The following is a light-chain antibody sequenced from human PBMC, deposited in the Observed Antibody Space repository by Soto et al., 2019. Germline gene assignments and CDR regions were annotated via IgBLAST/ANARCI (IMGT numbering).Light chain of an antibody. V-gene: IGKV3-11*01. CDR2: DAS. CDR3: QQRSDWPPLT. CDR1: QSISTF. J-gene: IGKJ4*01. Sequence: ETVLTQSPVTLSLSLGERATLSCRASQSISTFLAWYQQKPGQAPRLLIYDASNRATGIPARFSGSGSGTDFTLTISSLEPEDFAVYYCQQRSDWPPLTFGGGTKVDI.